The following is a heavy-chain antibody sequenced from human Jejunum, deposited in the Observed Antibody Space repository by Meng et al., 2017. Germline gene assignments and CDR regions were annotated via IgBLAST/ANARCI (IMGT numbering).Heavy chain of an antibody. CDR2: ISGSSGDT. Sequence: GGSLRLSCVASGFTFRNYAMSWVRQAPGKGLEWVSSISGSSGDTYYPDSMKGRFPISRDNSKNTLYLQLNSLTGDDTAVYYCAKDGDPSGYFDYWGHGTQVTVSS. D-gene: IGHD4-17*01. CDR3: AKDGDPSGYFDY. CDR1: GFTFRNYA. J-gene: IGHJ4*01. V-gene: IGHV3-23*01.